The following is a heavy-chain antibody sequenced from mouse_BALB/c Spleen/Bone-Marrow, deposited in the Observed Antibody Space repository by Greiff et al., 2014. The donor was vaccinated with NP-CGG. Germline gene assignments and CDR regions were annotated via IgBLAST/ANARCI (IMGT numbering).Heavy chain of an antibody. V-gene: IGHV1-26*01. J-gene: IGHJ3*01. CDR1: GYSFTGYT. Sequence: VQLQQSGPELVKPGASMKTSCKASGYSFTGYTMNWVKQSHGMNLEWIGLINPYDGGTSYNQKFKGKATLTVDKSSSTAYMEFLSLTSEDSAVYYCAREGGYDGYYPLAYWGQGTLVTVSA. D-gene: IGHD2-3*01. CDR3: AREGGYDGYYPLAY. CDR2: INPYDGGT.